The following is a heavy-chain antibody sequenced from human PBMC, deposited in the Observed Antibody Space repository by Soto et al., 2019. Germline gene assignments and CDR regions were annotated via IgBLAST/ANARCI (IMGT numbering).Heavy chain of an antibody. D-gene: IGHD2-2*02. J-gene: IGHJ5*02. Sequence: SVKVSCKASGGTFSSYAISWVRQAPGQGLEWMGGIIPIFGTANYAQKFQGRVTITADESTSTAYMELSSLRSEDTAVCYCARDIYCSSTSCYKSWNWFDPWGQGTLVTVSS. CDR1: GGTFSSYA. CDR2: IIPIFGTA. V-gene: IGHV1-69*13. CDR3: ARDIYCSSTSCYKSWNWFDP.